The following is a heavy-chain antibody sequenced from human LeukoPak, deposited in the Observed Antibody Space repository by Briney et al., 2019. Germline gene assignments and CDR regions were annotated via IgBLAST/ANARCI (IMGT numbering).Heavy chain of an antibody. D-gene: IGHD3-22*01. CDR1: GGTFISYA. V-gene: IGHV1-69*01. CDR3: ARGDLSYYYDSSGRMYYFDY. J-gene: IGHJ4*02. CDR2: IIPIFGTA. Sequence: ASVKVSCKASGGTFISYAISWVRQAPGQGLEWMGGIIPIFGTANYAQKFQGRVTITADESTSTAYMELSSLRSEDTAVYYCARGDLSYYYDSSGRMYYFDYWGQGTLVTVSS.